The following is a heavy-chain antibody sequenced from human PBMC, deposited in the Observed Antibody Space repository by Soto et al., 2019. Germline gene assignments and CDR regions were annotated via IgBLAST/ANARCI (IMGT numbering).Heavy chain of an antibody. D-gene: IGHD3-10*01. CDR2: ISSSSSTI. CDR3: AREPIWFGELLYFDY. V-gene: IGHV3-48*01. J-gene: IGHJ4*02. CDR1: GFTFSSYS. Sequence: GGSLRLSCAASGFTFSSYSMNWVRQAPGKGLEWVSYISSSSSTIYYADSVKGRFTISRDNAKNSLYLQMNSLRAEDTAVYYCAREPIWFGELLYFDYWGQGTLVTVSS.